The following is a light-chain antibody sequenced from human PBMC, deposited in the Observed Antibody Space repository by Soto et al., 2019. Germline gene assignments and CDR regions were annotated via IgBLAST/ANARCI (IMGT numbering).Light chain of an antibody. J-gene: IGKJ1*01. CDR1: QSVSSH. CDR3: QQYNNWPGWT. CDR2: GAS. V-gene: IGKV3-15*01. Sequence: EIVVTQSPATLSVSPGERATLSCRTSQSVSSHVAWYQQKPGQAPRLLIHGASTRATAIPARFSGSGSGTEFTLTIISLQSEDLAVHHCQQYNNWPGWTFGIGTKVEIK.